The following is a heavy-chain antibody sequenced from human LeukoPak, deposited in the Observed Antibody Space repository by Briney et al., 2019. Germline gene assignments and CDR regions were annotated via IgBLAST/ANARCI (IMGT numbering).Heavy chain of an antibody. CDR1: GGSISSGDYS. J-gene: IGHJ4*02. CDR3: ARDLLWFGEAYFDY. CDR2: IYHSGRT. V-gene: IGHV4-30-2*01. Sequence: SETPSLTCAVSGGSISSGDYSWSWIRQPPGKGLEWIGYIYHSGRTYYNPSLKSRVTISIDRSKNQFSLKLSSVTAADTAVYYCARDLLWFGEAYFDYWGQGTLVTVSS. D-gene: IGHD3-10*01.